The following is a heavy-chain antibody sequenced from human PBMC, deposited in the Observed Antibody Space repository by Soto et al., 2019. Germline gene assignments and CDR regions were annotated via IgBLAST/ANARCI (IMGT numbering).Heavy chain of an antibody. Sequence: EVQLVESGGGLVKPGGSLRLSCAASGFTFSSYSMNWVRQAPGQGLEWVSSITSSSSYMYYADSVKGRFTVSRDNAKNSLYLQMDSLRVGDTAVYYCARFLGSGSYRSDYWGQGTLVTVSS. V-gene: IGHV3-21*01. CDR3: ARFLGSGSYRSDY. CDR1: GFTFSSYS. D-gene: IGHD3-10*01. J-gene: IGHJ4*02. CDR2: ITSSSSYM.